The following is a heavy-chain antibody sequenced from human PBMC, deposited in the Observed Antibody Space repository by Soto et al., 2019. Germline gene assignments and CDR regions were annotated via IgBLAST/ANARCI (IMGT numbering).Heavy chain of an antibody. CDR2: INPNNGGT. D-gene: IGHD3-22*01. Sequence: QVQMVQSGAEVKKPGASVKVSCKASGYNFNGYYMHWVRQAPGQGLEWMGWINPNNGGTGYAQKFQGWVTMTRDPSISTVFLELSRLTSDDAAVYYCAREADSKGLYYFDQWGQGTVVTVSS. CDR3: AREADSKGLYYFDQ. V-gene: IGHV1-2*04. J-gene: IGHJ4*02. CDR1: GYNFNGYY.